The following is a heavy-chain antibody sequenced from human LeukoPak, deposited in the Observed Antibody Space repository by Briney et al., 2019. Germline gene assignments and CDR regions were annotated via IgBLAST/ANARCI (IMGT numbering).Heavy chain of an antibody. CDR1: GFTVSSNY. J-gene: IGHJ4*02. V-gene: IGHV3-66*01. Sequence: PGGSLRLSCAASGFTVSSNYMSWVRQAPGKGLEWVSVIYSGGSTYYADSVKGRFTISRDNAKNTVYLQMNSLRAEDTAVYYCATDDYRGLGYWGQGTLVTVSS. D-gene: IGHD3-16*01. CDR3: ATDDYRGLGY. CDR2: IYSGGST.